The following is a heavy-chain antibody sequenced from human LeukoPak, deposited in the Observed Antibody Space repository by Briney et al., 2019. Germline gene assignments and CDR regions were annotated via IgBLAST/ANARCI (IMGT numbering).Heavy chain of an antibody. CDR1: GFTFSSYS. J-gene: IGHJ3*02. CDR2: ISSSSSYM. V-gene: IGHV3-21*01. CDR3: ARELEAFDI. Sequence: GGSLRLSCAASGFTFSSYSMNWVRQAPGKGLEWVSSISSSSSYMYYADSVKGRFTISRDNAKNSLYLQMNSLRAEDTAVYYCARELEAFDIWGQGTMVTVSS.